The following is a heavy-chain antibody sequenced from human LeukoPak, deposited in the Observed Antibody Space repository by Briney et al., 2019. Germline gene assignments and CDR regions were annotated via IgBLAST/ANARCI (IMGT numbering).Heavy chain of an antibody. CDR2: INHSGST. V-gene: IGHV4-34*01. CDR1: GGSFSGYY. D-gene: IGHD3-10*01. CDR3: ASFEVGA. J-gene: IGHJ5*02. Sequence: PSETLSLTCAVYGGSFSGYYWSWIRQPPGKGLEWIGEINHSGSTNYNPSLKSRVTISVDTSKNQFSLKLSSVTAADTAVYYCASFEVGAWGQGTLVTVSS.